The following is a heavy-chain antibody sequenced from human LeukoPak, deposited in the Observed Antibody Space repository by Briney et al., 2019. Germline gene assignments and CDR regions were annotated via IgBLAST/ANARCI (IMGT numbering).Heavy chain of an antibody. V-gene: IGHV1-58*01. Sequence: ASVKVSCKASGFTFTSSAVQWVRQARGQRLEWIGWIVVGSGNTNYAQKFQERVTITRDMSTSTAYMELSSLRSEDTAVYYCAADGGYCSGGSCYEYNYWGQGTLVTVSS. D-gene: IGHD2-15*01. J-gene: IGHJ4*02. CDR2: IVVGSGNT. CDR3: AADGGYCSGGSCYEYNY. CDR1: GFTFTSSA.